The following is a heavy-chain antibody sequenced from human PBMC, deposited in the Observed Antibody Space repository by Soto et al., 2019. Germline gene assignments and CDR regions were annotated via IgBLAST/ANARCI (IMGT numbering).Heavy chain of an antibody. V-gene: IGHV5-10-1*01. J-gene: IGHJ6*02. CDR1: GYSFTSYW. D-gene: IGHD6-13*01. CDR3: ASDSGYSRYYGMDV. Sequence: PGESLKISCKGSGYSFTSYWISWVRQMPGKGLEWMGRIDPSDSYTDYSPSFQGHVTISADKSISTAYLQWSSLKASDAAMYYCASDSGYSRYYGMDVWGQGTTVTVSS. CDR2: IDPSDSYT.